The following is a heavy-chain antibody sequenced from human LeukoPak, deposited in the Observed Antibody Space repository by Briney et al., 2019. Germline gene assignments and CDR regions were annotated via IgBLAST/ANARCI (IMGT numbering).Heavy chain of an antibody. J-gene: IGHJ4*02. CDR2: IIPIFGTA. D-gene: IGHD2-15*01. Sequence: GSSVKVSCKASGGTFSNYAFNWVRQAPGQGLEWMGGIIPIFGTANYAQKFQGRVTITADESTSTAYMELSSLRSEDTAVYYCATLGYCSGGSCYNRNDYWGQGTLVTVSS. V-gene: IGHV1-69*01. CDR3: ATLGYCSGGSCYNRNDY. CDR1: GGTFSNYA.